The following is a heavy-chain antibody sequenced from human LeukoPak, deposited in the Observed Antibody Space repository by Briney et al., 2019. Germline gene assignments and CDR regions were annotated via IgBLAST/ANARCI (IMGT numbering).Heavy chain of an antibody. CDR2: ISWNGGSI. V-gene: IGHV3-43*01. J-gene: IGHJ4*02. Sequence: GGSLRLSCAASGFTFDDYTMHWVRQPPGKGLEWVSLISWNGGSIHYADSVKGRFTVSRDNSKDSLYLHMNSLTTDDTALYYCTKGGSSSWWFFDYWGQGTLVTVSS. D-gene: IGHD6-13*01. CDR3: TKGGSSSWWFFDY. CDR1: GFTFDDYT.